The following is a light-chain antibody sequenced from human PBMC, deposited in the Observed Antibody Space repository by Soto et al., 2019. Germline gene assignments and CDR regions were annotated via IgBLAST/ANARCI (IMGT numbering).Light chain of an antibody. CDR3: QQYDNLT. CDR1: QDISNY. CDR2: DAS. J-gene: IGKJ4*01. Sequence: DIQKTQSPSSLSASVGDRVTITCQASQDISNYLNWYQQKPGKAPKLLIYDASNLETGVPSRFSGSGSGTDFTFTISSLQPEDIATYYCQQYDNLTFGGGTKVEIK. V-gene: IGKV1-33*01.